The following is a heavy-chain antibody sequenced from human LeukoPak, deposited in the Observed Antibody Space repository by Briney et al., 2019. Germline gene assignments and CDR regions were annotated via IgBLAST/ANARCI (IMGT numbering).Heavy chain of an antibody. Sequence: GRSLRLSCAASGFTFSSYGMHWVRQAPGKGLEWVAVIWYDGSNKYYADSVKGRFTISRDNAKNSLYLQMNSLRAEDTAVYYCARDGAYYYDSEGEDWFDPWGQGTLVTVSS. CDR3: ARDGAYYYDSEGEDWFDP. V-gene: IGHV3-33*01. CDR1: GFTFSSYG. CDR2: IWYDGSNK. J-gene: IGHJ5*02. D-gene: IGHD3-22*01.